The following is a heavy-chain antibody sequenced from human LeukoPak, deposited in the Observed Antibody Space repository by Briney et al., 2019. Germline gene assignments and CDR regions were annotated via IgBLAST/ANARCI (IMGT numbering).Heavy chain of an antibody. V-gene: IGHV2-70*11. D-gene: IGHD3-10*02. CDR2: IDWDDEK. J-gene: IGHJ4*02. CDR1: GFSLSTRKMC. Sequence: RVSGPTLVNPTQTLTLTCTFSGFSLSTRKMCVSWIRQTPGKAQEWLARIDWDDEKHYRTSLRTRLTVSKDTSKSQVVLTMTNMDPVDTATYYCARVVRLSDNNFFDYWGQGNLVTVSS. CDR3: ARVVRLSDNNFFDY.